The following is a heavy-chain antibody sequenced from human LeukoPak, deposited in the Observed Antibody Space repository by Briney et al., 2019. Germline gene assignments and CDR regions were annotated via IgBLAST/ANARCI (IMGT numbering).Heavy chain of an antibody. V-gene: IGHV3-48*04. Sequence: GGSLRLSCAASGFTFSSYSMNWVRQAPGKGLEWVSYISSSSSTIYYADSVKGRFTISRDNAKNSLYLQMNSLRAEDTAVYYCARDGLRYFDYYYYGMDVWGQGTTVTVSS. CDR1: GFTFSSYS. J-gene: IGHJ6*02. CDR2: ISSSSSTI. CDR3: ARDGLRYFDYYYYGMDV. D-gene: IGHD3-9*01.